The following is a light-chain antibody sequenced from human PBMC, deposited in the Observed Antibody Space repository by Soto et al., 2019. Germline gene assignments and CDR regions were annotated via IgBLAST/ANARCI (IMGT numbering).Light chain of an antibody. Sequence: QSVLTQPASVSGSPGQSITLLCTGTSSDFGLYNSVSWYQQHPGKAPKLMIHDVTNRPSGVSDRFSGSKSGNTASLTISGLQAEDEADYYCSSYTSSSSYVFGTGTKVTVL. CDR3: SSYTSSSSYV. CDR1: SSDFGLYNS. CDR2: DVT. V-gene: IGLV2-14*01. J-gene: IGLJ1*01.